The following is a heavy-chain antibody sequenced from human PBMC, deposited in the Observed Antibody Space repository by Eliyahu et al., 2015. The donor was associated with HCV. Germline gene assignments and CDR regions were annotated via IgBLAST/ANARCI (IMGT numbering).Heavy chain of an antibody. Sequence: QVQLQESGPGLVKPSETLSLTCTVSGXSISSYYWSWIRQPAGKGLEWIGRIYTSGSTNYNPSLKSRVTMSVDTSKNQFSLKLSSVTAADTAVYYCAREELFLEWFSHLCFDYWGQGTLVTVSS. CDR2: IYTSGST. V-gene: IGHV4-4*07. CDR3: AREELFLEWFSHLCFDY. CDR1: GXSISSYY. D-gene: IGHD3-3*01. J-gene: IGHJ4*02.